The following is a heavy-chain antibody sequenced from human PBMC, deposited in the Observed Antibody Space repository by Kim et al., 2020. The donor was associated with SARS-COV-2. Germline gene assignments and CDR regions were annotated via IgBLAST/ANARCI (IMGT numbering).Heavy chain of an antibody. CDR3: ARGRYYDFWSGYYTVDAFDI. Sequence: GGSLRLSCAASGFTFSDYYMSWIRQAPGKGLEWVSYISSSSSYTNYADSVKGRFTISRDNAKNSLYLQMNSLRAEDTAVYYCARGRYYDFWSGYYTVDAFDIWGQGTMVTVSS. D-gene: IGHD3-3*01. J-gene: IGHJ3*02. CDR2: ISSSSSYT. CDR1: GFTFSDYY. V-gene: IGHV3-11*05.